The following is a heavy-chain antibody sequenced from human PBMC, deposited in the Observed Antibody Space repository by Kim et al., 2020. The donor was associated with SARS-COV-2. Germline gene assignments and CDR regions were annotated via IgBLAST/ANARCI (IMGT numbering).Heavy chain of an antibody. CDR3: ARGPGVVIIHYYYYYGMDV. D-gene: IGHD3-3*01. CDR2: ISYDGSNK. V-gene: IGHV3-30-3*01. J-gene: IGHJ6*02. CDR1: GFTFSSYA. Sequence: GGSLRLSCAASGFTFSSYAMHWVRQAPGKGLEWVAVISYDGSNKYYADSVKGRFTISRDNSKNTLYLQMNSLRAEDTAVYYCARGPGVVIIHYYYYYGMDVWGQGTTVTVSS.